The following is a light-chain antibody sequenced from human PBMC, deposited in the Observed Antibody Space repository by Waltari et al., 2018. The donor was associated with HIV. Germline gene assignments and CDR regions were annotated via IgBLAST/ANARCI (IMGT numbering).Light chain of an antibody. J-gene: IGLJ2*01. Sequence: QSELAQPHSVSAAPGQRVTISCTGSSSNIGAGYDVHCYQQVPGRAPKVVSYGNSNRPSGVHDRFSGSKSGSSASLVITGLQSEDEADYYCQSYDSNLSGLFGGGTKVTVL. V-gene: IGLV1-40*01. CDR2: GNS. CDR1: SSNIGAGYD. CDR3: QSYDSNLSGL.